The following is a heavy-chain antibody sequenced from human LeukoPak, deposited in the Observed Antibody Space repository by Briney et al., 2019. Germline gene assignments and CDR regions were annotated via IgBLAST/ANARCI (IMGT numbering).Heavy chain of an antibody. V-gene: IGHV1-2*06. CDR1: GYTFTAHY. J-gene: IGHJ4*02. D-gene: IGHD3-9*01. Sequence: GASVKVSCKASGYTFTAHYLHWVRQAPGQGLEWMGRINPNSGGTNYAQKFQGRVTMTRDTSISTAYMELSRLRSDDTAVYYCARDADYDILTGYLNYWGQGTLVTVSS. CDR3: ARDADYDILTGYLNY. CDR2: INPNSGGT.